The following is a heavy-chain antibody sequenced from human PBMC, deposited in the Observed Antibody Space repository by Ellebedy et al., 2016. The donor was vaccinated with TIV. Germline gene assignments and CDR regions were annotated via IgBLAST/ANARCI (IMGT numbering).Heavy chain of an antibody. D-gene: IGHD1-14*01. Sequence: PGGSLRLSCAASGFTFSDYSMNWVRQAPGKGLEWVSSISSSGNYRYHGDSVKGRFTISRDNAKNSLYLQMNSLRAEDTAVYYCARVFTGPHHCDFWGLGILVTVSS. J-gene: IGHJ4*02. CDR1: GFTFSDYS. CDR3: ARVFTGPHHCDF. V-gene: IGHV3-21*01. CDR2: ISSSGNYR.